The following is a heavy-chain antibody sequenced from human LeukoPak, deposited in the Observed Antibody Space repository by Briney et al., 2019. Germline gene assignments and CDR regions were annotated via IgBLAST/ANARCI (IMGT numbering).Heavy chain of an antibody. J-gene: IGHJ4*02. CDR2: INAGNGNT. CDR1: GYTFTSYA. CDR3: ARGAFVVVTASLGY. D-gene: IGHD2-21*02. Sequence: ASVKVSCKASGYTFTSYAMHWVRQAPGQRLEWMGWINAGNGNTKYSQRFQGRVTITRDTSASTAYMELSSLRSEDTAVYYCARGAFVVVTASLGYWGQGTLVTVSS. V-gene: IGHV1-3*01.